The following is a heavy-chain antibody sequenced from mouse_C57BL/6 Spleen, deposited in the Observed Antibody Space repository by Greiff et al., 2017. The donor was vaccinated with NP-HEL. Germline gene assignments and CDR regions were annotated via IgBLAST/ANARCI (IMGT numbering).Heavy chain of an antibody. CDR3: ARAPLGRYFDY. J-gene: IGHJ2*01. CDR2: IYPGSGNT. CDR1: GYTFTDYY. D-gene: IGHD4-1*01. Sequence: VQLQQSGAELVRPGASVKLSCKASGYTFTDYYINWVKQRPGQGLEWIARIYPGSGNTYYNEKFKGKATLTAEKSSSTAYMQLSSLTSEDSAVYFCARAPLGRYFDYWGQGTTLTVSS. V-gene: IGHV1-76*01.